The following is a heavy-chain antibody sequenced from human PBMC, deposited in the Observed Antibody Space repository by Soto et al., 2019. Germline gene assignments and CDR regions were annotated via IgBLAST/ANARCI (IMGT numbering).Heavy chain of an antibody. CDR3: ATQSSSTSSPFDY. CDR1: GGTFSSYA. V-gene: IGHV1-69*13. CDR2: IIPIFGTA. D-gene: IGHD2-2*01. J-gene: IGHJ4*02. Sequence: SVKVSCKASGGTFSSYAISWVRQAPGQGLEWMGGIIPIFGTANYAQKFQGRVTITADESTSTAYMELSSLRSEDTAVYYCATQSSSTSSPFDYWGQGTLVTVSS.